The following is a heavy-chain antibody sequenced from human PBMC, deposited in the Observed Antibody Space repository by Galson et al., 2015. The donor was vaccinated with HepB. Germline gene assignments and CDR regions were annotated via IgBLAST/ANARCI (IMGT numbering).Heavy chain of an antibody. Sequence: SVKASCKASGGTFSSYAISWVRQAPGQGLEWLGGIIPIFATTNYAQKSQGGVTITADESTSTAYMELSSLRSEDTAMYYCARDWEYCSSTNCYWSYWGQGTLVTVSS. CDR1: GGTFSSYA. V-gene: IGHV1-69*13. CDR3: ARDWEYCSSTNCYWSY. CDR2: IIPIFATT. D-gene: IGHD2-2*01. J-gene: IGHJ4*02.